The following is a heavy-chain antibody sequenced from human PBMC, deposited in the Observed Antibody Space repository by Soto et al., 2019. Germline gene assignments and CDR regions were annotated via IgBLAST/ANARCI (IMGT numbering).Heavy chain of an antibody. D-gene: IGHD2-21*02. Sequence: QVQLVESGGGVVQPGRSLRLSCAASGFTFSSYGMHWVRQAPGKGLEWVAVIWYDGSNKYYADSVKGRFTISRDNSKNTLYLQMNSLRAEDTAVYYCARDVMVTAMVMRYFDLWGRGTLVTVSS. J-gene: IGHJ2*01. CDR2: IWYDGSNK. CDR3: ARDVMVTAMVMRYFDL. V-gene: IGHV3-33*01. CDR1: GFTFSSYG.